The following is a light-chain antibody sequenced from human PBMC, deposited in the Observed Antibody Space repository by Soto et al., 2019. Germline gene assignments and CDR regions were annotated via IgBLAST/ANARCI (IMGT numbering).Light chain of an antibody. CDR1: QGIGND. J-gene: IGKJ1*01. Sequence: DIQMTQPPSSLSASVGDRVTITCRASQGIGNDLGWYQQKPGKAPKRLIYATSSLQSGVPSRFSGSGSGAEFTLTISSLQPEDFATYYCLQHNSYPRTFGQGTKVDI. V-gene: IGKV1-17*01. CDR2: ATS. CDR3: LQHNSYPRT.